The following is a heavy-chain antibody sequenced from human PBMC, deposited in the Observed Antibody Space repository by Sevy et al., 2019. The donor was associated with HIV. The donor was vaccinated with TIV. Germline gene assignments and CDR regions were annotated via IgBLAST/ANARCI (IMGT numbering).Heavy chain of an antibody. V-gene: IGHV1-24*01. CDR1: GYTLTELS. CDR3: ATGITFGGVISYYFDY. D-gene: IGHD3-16*02. CDR2: FDPEDGET. Sequence: ASVKVSCKVSGYTLTELSMHWVRQAPGKGLEWMGGFDPEDGETIYAQKFQGRVTMTEDTSTDTAYMELGSLRSEDTAVYYCATGITFGGVISYYFDYWGQGTLVTVSS. J-gene: IGHJ4*02.